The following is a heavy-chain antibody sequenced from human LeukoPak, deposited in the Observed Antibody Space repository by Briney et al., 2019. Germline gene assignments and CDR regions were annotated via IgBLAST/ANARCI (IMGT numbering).Heavy chain of an antibody. CDR1: GFTFTSYN. J-gene: IGHJ5*02. D-gene: IGHD2-2*01. CDR3: AKATNRYCSSTSCPPANH. CDR2: ISYDGSNK. Sequence: SGGSLRLSCAASGFTFTSYNMNWVRQAPGKGLEWVAVISYDGSNKYYADSVKGRFTISRDNSKNTLYLQMNSLRAEDTAVYYCAKATNRYCSSTSCPPANHWGQGTLVTVSS. V-gene: IGHV3-30*18.